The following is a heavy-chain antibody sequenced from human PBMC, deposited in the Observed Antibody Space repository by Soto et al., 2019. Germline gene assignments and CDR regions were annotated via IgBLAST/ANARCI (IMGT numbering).Heavy chain of an antibody. CDR1: GFTLSNYG. CDR2: IWYEGTTR. CDR3: ARDVGSSGSSRWFDT. D-gene: IGHD3-10*01. Sequence: GGSLRLSCVASGFTLSNYGMHWVRQAPGKGLEWIALIWYEGTTRYSTDSMKGRFSISRDQSKSTLYLQVNSLRAEDAATYYCARDVGSSGSSRWFDTWGQGTLVTVSS. V-gene: IGHV3-33*01. J-gene: IGHJ5*02.